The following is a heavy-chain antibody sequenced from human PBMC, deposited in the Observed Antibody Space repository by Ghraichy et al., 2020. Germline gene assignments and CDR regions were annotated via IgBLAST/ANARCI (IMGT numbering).Heavy chain of an antibody. CDR2: ISHDGSHK. D-gene: IGHD6-6*01. V-gene: IGHV3-30*03. J-gene: IGHJ6*02. CDR1: GFAFSNYG. CDR3: GISPGSIAERDGMDV. Sequence: GGFLRLSCAASGFAFSNYGMHWVRQAPGKGLEWVAVISHDGSHKDYGDPVKGRFTISRDNSENMLHLQMVSLGVEDTAIYYCGISPGSIAERDGMDVWGQGTTVTVSS.